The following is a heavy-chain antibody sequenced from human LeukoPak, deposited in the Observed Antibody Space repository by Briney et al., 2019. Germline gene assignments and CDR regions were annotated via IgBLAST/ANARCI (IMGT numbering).Heavy chain of an antibody. CDR1: GYTFTGYY. CDR2: INPNSGGT. V-gene: IGHV1-2*02. D-gene: IGHD5-12*01. J-gene: IGHJ6*03. CDR3: ARDMRQLRWINDYYYMDV. Sequence: ASVKVSCKASGYTFTGYYMHWVRQAPGQGLEWMGWINPNSGGTNYAQKFQGRVTMTRDTSISTAYMELSRLRPDDTAVYYCARDMRQLRWINDYYYMDVWGKGTTVTISS.